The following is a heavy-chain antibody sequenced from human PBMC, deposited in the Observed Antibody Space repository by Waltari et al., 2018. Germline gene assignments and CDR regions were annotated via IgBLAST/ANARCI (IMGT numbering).Heavy chain of an antibody. CDR2: IKQDGGEG. V-gene: IGHV3-7*01. Sequence: EVLVVESGGGLVQPGGSLRLSCATSGFTFSNYWMSWVRQAPGSGLDWVANIKQDGGEGEEGEEGKGRGRGGRGKEENSLFLQMNSLRVEDTSVYYCARDRGVVVYWGQGTLVTVSS. CDR1: GFTFSNYW. D-gene: IGHD2-15*01. J-gene: IGHJ4*02. CDR3: ARDRGVVVY.